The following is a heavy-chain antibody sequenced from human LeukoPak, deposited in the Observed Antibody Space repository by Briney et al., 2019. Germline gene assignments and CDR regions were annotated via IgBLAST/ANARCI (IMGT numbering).Heavy chain of an antibody. CDR1: GFTFSSYS. J-gene: IGHJ4*02. D-gene: IGHD1-26*01. Sequence: GGSLRLSCAAPGFTFSSYSMNWVRQAPGKGLEWVSSISSSSSYIYYADSVKGRFTISRDNAKNSLYLQMNSLRAEDTAVYYCASRTRVGATIGTDYWGQGTLVTVSS. CDR3: ASRTRVGATIGTDY. CDR2: ISSSSSYI. V-gene: IGHV3-21*01.